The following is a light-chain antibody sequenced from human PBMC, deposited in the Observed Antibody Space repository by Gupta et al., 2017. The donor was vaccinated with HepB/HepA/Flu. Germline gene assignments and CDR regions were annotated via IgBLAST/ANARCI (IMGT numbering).Light chain of an antibody. CDR2: DVN. V-gene: IGLV2-11*01. J-gene: IGLJ3*02. CDR3: CSYAGNSWV. Sequence: QSALTQPASVSGSPGQSITISCTGTSSDVGGYNYVSWYQQHPGQAPKVMIYDVNRRPSGVPDRFSGSKSGNTASLTISGLQVDDEADYHCCSYAGNSWVFGGGTKLTVL. CDR1: SSDVGGYNY.